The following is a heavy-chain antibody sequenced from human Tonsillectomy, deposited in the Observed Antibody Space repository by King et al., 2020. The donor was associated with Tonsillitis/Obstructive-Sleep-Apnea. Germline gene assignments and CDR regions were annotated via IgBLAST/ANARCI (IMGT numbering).Heavy chain of an antibody. D-gene: IGHD3-22*01. CDR3: ARGRRDSSGYLEGFDY. CDR2: INDSGST. V-gene: IGHV4-34*01. CDR1: GGSFSVYY. Sequence: VQLQQWGAGLLKPSETLSLTCAVYGGSFSVYYWSCIRQPPGKGLEWIGEINDSGSTNYNPSLKSRVTMSVDTSKNQFSLRLSSVTAADTAVYYCARGRRDSSGYLEGFDYWGQGSLVTVSS. J-gene: IGHJ4*02.